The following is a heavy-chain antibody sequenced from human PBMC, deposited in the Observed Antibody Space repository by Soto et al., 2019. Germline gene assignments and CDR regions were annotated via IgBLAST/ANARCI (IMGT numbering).Heavy chain of an antibody. J-gene: IGHJ4*02. CDR3: AHGPIWNGYFDY. Sequence: EVQLLEAGGGLVRFGGSLRLSCTASGFTFNNYALNYAMSWVRQAPGKGLEWVSSISGRDDRTYYADSVKGRFTISRDNSQPTMYLQMNRLRAEDPAIYYCAHGPIWNGYFDYWGQGTLVAVSS. CDR1: GFTFNNYALNYA. V-gene: IGHV3-23*01. D-gene: IGHD3-3*01. CDR2: ISGRDDRT.